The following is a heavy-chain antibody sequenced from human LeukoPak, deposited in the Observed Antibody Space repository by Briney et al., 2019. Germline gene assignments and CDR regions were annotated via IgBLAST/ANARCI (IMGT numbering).Heavy chain of an antibody. V-gene: IGHV3-11*04. CDR1: GFTFSDYY. CDR2: ISSSDITI. CDR3: GSGFYTYDQ. J-gene: IGHJ5*02. Sequence: GGSLRLSCAASGFTFSDYYMIWIRQAPGKGLEWVSSISSSDITIYYTDSVKGRFAISRDNAKNSLSLQTKRLRAEDTAVYYCGSGFYTYDQWGQGTLVTVSS. D-gene: IGHD5-24*01.